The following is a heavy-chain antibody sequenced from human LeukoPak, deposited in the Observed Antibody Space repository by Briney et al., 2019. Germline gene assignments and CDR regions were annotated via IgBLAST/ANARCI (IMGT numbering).Heavy chain of an antibody. CDR2: INHSGST. CDR3: ARGVPYGRYYYFDY. CDR1: GYSISSGYY. Sequence: SETLSLTCTVSGYSISSGYYWGWIRQPPGKGLEWIGEINHSGSTNYNPSLKSRVTISVDTSKNQFSLKLSSVTAADTAVYYCARGVPYGRYYYFDYWGQGTLVTVSS. D-gene: IGHD2-21*01. V-gene: IGHV4-38-2*02. J-gene: IGHJ4*02.